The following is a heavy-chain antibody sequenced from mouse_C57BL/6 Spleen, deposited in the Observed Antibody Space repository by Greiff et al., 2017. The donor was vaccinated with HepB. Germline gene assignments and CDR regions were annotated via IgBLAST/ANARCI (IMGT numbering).Heavy chain of an antibody. CDR2: ISSGSSTI. J-gene: IGHJ4*01. V-gene: IGHV5-17*01. D-gene: IGHD1-1*01. CDR1: GFTFSDYE. CDR3: ARGGTTVVAKDDYCAMDY. Sequence: EVHLVESGGGLVKPGASLKLSCAASGFTFSDYEMHWVRQAPAKGLEWVAYISSGSSTIYYADTVKGRCTISRDNAKNTLFLQMTSLRSEDTAMYYCARGGTTVVAKDDYCAMDYWGQGTSVTVSS.